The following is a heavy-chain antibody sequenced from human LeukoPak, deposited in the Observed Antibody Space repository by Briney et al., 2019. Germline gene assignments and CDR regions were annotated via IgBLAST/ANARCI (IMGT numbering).Heavy chain of an antibody. J-gene: IGHJ6*02. V-gene: IGHV4-4*07. D-gene: IGHD4-17*01. CDR1: GGSISSYY. CDR3: AGESADYGDRYYYGMDV. Sequence: SETLSLTCTVSGGSISSYYWSWIRQPAGKGLEWIGRIYTSGSTNYNPSLKSRVTMSVDTSKNQFSLKLSSVTAADTAVYYCAGESADYGDRYYYGMDVWGQGTTVTVSS. CDR2: IYTSGST.